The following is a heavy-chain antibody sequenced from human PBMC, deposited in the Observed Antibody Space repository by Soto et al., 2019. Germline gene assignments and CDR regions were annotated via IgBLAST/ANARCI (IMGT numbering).Heavy chain of an antibody. CDR3: AGDPITMVRGAKYYYYMDV. Sequence: QVQLVQSGAEVKKPGASVKVSCKASGYTFTGYYMHWVRQAPGQGLEWMGWINPNSGGTNYAQKFQGWVTMTRDTSISTAYMELSRLRSDDTAVYYCAGDPITMVRGAKYYYYMDVWGKGTTVTVSS. V-gene: IGHV1-2*04. CDR1: GYTFTGYY. CDR2: INPNSGGT. D-gene: IGHD3-10*01. J-gene: IGHJ6*03.